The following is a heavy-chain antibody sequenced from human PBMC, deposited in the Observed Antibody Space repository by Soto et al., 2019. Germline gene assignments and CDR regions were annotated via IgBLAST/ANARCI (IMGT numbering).Heavy chain of an antibody. Sequence: GGSLRLSCAASGFSFSSYTMNWVRQAPGKGLEWVSSISSTSIYMYYADPLKGRFTISRDNARNAMFLQMYSLRPEDTAVYFCARDRAGPLDYWGQGTLVTVSS. CDR3: ARDRAGPLDY. J-gene: IGHJ4*02. CDR2: ISSTSIYM. V-gene: IGHV3-21*01. CDR1: GFSFSSYT.